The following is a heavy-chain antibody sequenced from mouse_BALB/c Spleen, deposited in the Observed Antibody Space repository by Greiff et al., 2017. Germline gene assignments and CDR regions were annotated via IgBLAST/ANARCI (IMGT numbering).Heavy chain of an antibody. V-gene: IGHV5-4*02. CDR1: GFTFSDYY. D-gene: IGHD2-14*01. J-gene: IGHJ3*01. Sequence: DVMLVESGGGLVKPGGSLKLSCAASGFTFSDYYMYWVRQTPEKRLEWVATISDGGSYTYYPDSVKGRFTISRDNAKNNLYLQMSSLKSEDTAMYYCARDGGEVRPWFAYWGQGTLVTVSA. CDR3: ARDGGEVRPWFAY. CDR2: ISDGGSYT.